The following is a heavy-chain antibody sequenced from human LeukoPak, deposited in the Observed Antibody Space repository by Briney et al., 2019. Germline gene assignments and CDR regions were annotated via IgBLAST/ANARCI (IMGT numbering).Heavy chain of an antibody. CDR2: MNPNSGNT. V-gene: IGHV1-8*01. CDR3: ARAGRYSYGYWFDP. CDR1: GYTFTSYD. D-gene: IGHD5-18*01. J-gene: IGHJ5*02. Sequence: GASVKVSCKASGYTFTSYDINWVRQATGQGLELMGWMNPNSGNTGYAQKFQGRVTMTRNTSISTAYMELSSLRSEDTAVYYCARAGRYSYGYWFDPWGQGTLVTVSS.